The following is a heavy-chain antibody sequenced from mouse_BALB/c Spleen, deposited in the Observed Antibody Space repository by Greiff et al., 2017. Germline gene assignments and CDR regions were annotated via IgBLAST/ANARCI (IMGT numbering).Heavy chain of an antibody. Sequence: EVQLVESGGGLVQPGGSLKLSCAASGFTFSSYTMSWVRQTPEKGLEWVAYISNGGGSTYYPDTVKGRFTISRDNAKNTLYLTLSSRKSDDTAMYYCARREGKDYYAMDYWGQGTSVTVST. CDR1: GFTFSSYT. CDR3: ARREGKDYYAMDY. J-gene: IGHJ4*01. V-gene: IGHV5-12-2*01. CDR2: ISNGGGST. D-gene: IGHD2-1*01.